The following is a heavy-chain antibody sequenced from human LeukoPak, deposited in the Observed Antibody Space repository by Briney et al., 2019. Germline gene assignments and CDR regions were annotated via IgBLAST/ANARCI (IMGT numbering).Heavy chain of an antibody. J-gene: IGHJ4*02. Sequence: PSETLSLTCTVSGGSISSSSYYWGWIRQPPGKGLEWIGSIYYSGSTYYNPSLKSRVTISVDTSKNQFSLKLSSVTAADTAVYYCARGLRPDPYYFDYWGQGTLVTVSS. V-gene: IGHV4-39*07. CDR3: ARGLRPDPYYFDY. CDR1: GGSISSSSYY. CDR2: IYYSGST. D-gene: IGHD3-16*01.